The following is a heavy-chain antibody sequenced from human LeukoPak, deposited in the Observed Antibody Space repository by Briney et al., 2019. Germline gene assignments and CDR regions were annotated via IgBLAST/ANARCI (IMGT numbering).Heavy chain of an antibody. J-gene: IGHJ4*02. CDR1: GGTFSSYA. CDR2: IIPIFGTA. Sequence: SVKVSCKASGGTFSSYAISWVRQAPGQGLEWMGGIIPIFGTANYAQKFQGRVTITADKSTSTAYMELSSLRSEDTAVYYCARDRVDTAMVPDYWGQGTLVTVSS. D-gene: IGHD5-18*01. V-gene: IGHV1-69*06. CDR3: ARDRVDTAMVPDY.